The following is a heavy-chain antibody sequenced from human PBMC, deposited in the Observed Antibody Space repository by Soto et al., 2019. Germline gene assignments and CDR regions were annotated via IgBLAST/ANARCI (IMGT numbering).Heavy chain of an antibody. CDR3: ARECSTSCPLGMDV. CDR2: INAGNGNT. J-gene: IGHJ6*02. D-gene: IGHD2-2*01. CDR1: GYTFTSYA. V-gene: IGHV1-3*01. Sequence: ASVKVSCKASGYTFTSYAMHWVRQAHGQRLEWMGWINAGNGNTKYSQKFQGRVTITRDTSASTAYMELSSLRSEDTAVYYCARECSTSCPLGMDVWGQGTTVTVSS.